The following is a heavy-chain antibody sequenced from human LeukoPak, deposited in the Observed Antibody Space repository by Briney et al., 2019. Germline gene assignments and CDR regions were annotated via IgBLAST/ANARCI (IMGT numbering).Heavy chain of an antibody. CDR2: INHSGST. Sequence: SETLSLTCAVYGGSFSGYYWSWIRQPPGKGLEWIGEINHSGSTNYNPSLKSRVTISVDTSKNQFSLKLSSVTAADTAVYYCARGSGTSTSDWFDPWGQGTLVTVSS. V-gene: IGHV4-34*01. J-gene: IGHJ5*02. CDR3: ARGSGTSTSDWFDP. D-gene: IGHD2-2*01. CDR1: GGSFSGYY.